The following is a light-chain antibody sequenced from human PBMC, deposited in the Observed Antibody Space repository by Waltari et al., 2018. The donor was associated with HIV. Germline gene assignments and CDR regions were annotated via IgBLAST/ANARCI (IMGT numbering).Light chain of an antibody. Sequence: QSALTQPASVSGSPGQSITISCTAASSDVGRYNLVSWYQHHPCSPPNLIFYEGTKRPSGVSSRFSASKSGKTASLTISGLQPEDEAEYYCCSKAGSRTVFGPGTKVTVL. J-gene: IGLJ1*01. CDR1: SSDVGRYNL. CDR2: EGT. V-gene: IGLV2-23*01. CDR3: CSKAGSRTV.